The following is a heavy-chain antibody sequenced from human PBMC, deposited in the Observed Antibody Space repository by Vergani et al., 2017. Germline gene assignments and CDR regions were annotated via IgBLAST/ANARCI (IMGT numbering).Heavy chain of an antibody. CDR3: ARDFGEYGKDALDV. CDR2: LYNSGAT. V-gene: IGHV4-61*02. J-gene: IGHJ3*01. D-gene: IGHD4-17*01. Sequence: QVQLQESGPGLVKPSQTLSLTCTVSGGFFSPGGQSWTRLRPSAGKGLEWIGRLYNSGATDYNPSLWSRAIMSVDASQKQFSLKLTSVAAADTAVYYCARDFGEYGKDALDVWGQGTKVTVTS. CDR1: GGFFSPGGQS.